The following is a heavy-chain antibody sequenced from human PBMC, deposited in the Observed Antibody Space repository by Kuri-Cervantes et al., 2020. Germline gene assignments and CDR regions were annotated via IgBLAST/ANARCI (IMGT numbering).Heavy chain of an antibody. CDR3: ARGDCSGGSCYSRGPYYYYGMDV. J-gene: IGHJ6*02. CDR1: SGSISSYY. CDR2: IYTSGST. D-gene: IGHD2-15*01. V-gene: IGHV4-4*07. Sequence: SETLSLTCTVSSGSISSYYWSWIRRPAGKGLEWIGRIYTSGSTNYNPSLKSRVAMSVDTSKNQFSLKLSSVTAADTAVYYCARGDCSGGSCYSRGPYYYYGMDVWGQGTTVTVSS.